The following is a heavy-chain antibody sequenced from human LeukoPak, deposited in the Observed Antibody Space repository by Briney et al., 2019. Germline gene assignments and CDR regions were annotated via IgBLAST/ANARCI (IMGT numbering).Heavy chain of an antibody. J-gene: IGHJ4*02. D-gene: IGHD5-12*01. CDR1: GYTLTGLS. CDR3: ATAGYSGYDHDY. Sequence: ASVKVSCKVSGYTLTGLSMHWVRQAPGKGLEWMGGFDPEDGETIYAQKFQGRVTMTEDTSTDTAYMELSSLRSEDTAVYYCATAGYSGYDHDYWGQGTLVTVSS. V-gene: IGHV1-24*01. CDR2: FDPEDGET.